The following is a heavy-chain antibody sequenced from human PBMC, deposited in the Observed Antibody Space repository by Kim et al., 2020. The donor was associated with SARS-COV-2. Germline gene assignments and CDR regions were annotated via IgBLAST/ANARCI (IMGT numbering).Heavy chain of an antibody. CDR2: IYYSGST. Sequence: SETLSLTCTVSGGSISYSYWSWIRQPPGKGLEWIGYIYYSGSTKYNTSLKSRVTISVDTSKNQFSLKLSSVTAADTAVYYCARHAIGESLNWFDPWGQGT. CDR3: ARHAIGESLNWFDP. D-gene: IGHD3-10*01. J-gene: IGHJ5*02. V-gene: IGHV4-59*08. CDR1: GGSISYSY.